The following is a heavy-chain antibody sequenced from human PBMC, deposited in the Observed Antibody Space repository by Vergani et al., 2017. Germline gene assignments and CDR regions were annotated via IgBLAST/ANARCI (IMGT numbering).Heavy chain of an antibody. J-gene: IGHJ6*02. CDR1: GGTFSSYA. Sequence: QVQLVQSGAEVKKPGSSVKVSCKASGGTFSSYAISWVRQAPGQGLEWMGRINPIFGTANYAQKFQGRVTITADESTSTAYMELSSLRSEDTAVYYCSRESGRTTEDLVVYYYGMDVWGQGTTVTVSS. D-gene: IGHD1-1*01. CDR3: SRESGRTTEDLVVYYYGMDV. CDR2: INPIFGTA. V-gene: IGHV1-69*18.